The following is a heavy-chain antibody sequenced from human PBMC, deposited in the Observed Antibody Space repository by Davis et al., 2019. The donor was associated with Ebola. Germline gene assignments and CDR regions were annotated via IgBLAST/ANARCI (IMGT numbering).Heavy chain of an antibody. J-gene: IGHJ6*02. Sequence: ASVKVSCKASGYTFTTYGITWVRQAPGQGLEWMGWISAYNGNTIYSEQFQGRVTMTTDRSTSTAYMELGSLRSDDTALYYCARDSSDGRAYHYYSYSYAMDVWGQGTTVTVSS. CDR2: ISAYNGNT. D-gene: IGHD2-15*01. CDR1: GYTFTTYG. V-gene: IGHV1-18*01. CDR3: ARDSSDGRAYHYYSYSYAMDV.